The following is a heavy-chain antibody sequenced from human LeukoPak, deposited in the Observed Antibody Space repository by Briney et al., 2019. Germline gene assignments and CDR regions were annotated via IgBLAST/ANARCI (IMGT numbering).Heavy chain of an antibody. CDR3: AGELSSSPAEYFQH. V-gene: IGHV3-21*01. D-gene: IGHD6-13*01. Sequence: GGSLRLSCAASGFTFSSYSMNWVRQAPGKGLEWVSSISSSSSYIYYADSVKGRFTISRDNAKNSLYLQMNSLRAEDTAVYYCAGELSSSPAEYFQHWGQGTLVTVSS. CDR2: ISSSSSYI. CDR1: GFTFSSYS. J-gene: IGHJ1*01.